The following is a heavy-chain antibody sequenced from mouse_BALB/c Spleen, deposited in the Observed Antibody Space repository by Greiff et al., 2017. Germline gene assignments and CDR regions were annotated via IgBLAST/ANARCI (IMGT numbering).Heavy chain of an antibody. CDR1: GFTFSSFG. V-gene: IGHV5-17*02. D-gene: IGHD6-5*01. CDR3: ARSCPIWYFDV. Sequence: EVMLVESGGGLVQPGGSRKLSCAASGFTFSSFGMHWVRQAPEKGLEWVAYISSGSSTIYYADTVKGRFTISRDNPKNTLYLQMTSLRSEDTAMYYCARSCPIWYFDVWGAGTTVTVSS. CDR2: ISSGSSTI. J-gene: IGHJ1*01.